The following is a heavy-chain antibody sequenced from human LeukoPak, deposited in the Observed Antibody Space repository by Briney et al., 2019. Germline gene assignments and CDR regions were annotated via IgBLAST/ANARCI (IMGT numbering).Heavy chain of an antibody. V-gene: IGHV1-2*02. CDR3: ARVGSGDDILTGYYSN. Sequence: ASVKVSCKASGYTFTGYYMHWVRQAPGQGLEWMGWINPNSGGTNYAQKFQGRVTMTRDTSISTAHMELSRLRSDDTAVYYCARVGSGDDILTGYYSNWGQETLVTVSS. CDR2: INPNSGGT. D-gene: IGHD3-9*01. CDR1: GYTFTGYY. J-gene: IGHJ4*02.